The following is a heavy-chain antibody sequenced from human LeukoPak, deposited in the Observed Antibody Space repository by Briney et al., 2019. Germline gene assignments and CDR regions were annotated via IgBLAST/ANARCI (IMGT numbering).Heavy chain of an antibody. Sequence: GWGLRLSWAGAGLALSVDSVSWGLQAPGKGLEWVGRIKSKTDGGTTDYAAPVKGRFTISRDDSKNTLYLQMNSLKTEDTAVYYCTTLGVDYWGQGTLVTVSS. CDR1: GLALSVDS. CDR2: IKSKTDGGTT. D-gene: IGHD3-10*01. CDR3: TTLGVDY. J-gene: IGHJ4*02. V-gene: IGHV3-15*01.